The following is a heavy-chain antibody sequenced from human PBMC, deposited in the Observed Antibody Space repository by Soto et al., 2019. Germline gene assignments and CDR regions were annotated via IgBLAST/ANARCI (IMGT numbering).Heavy chain of an antibody. CDR1: GGTFSNYA. D-gene: IGHD2-2*01. V-gene: IGHV1-69*01. Sequence: QVQLVQSGAEVKKPGSSVKVSCKASGGTFSNYAISWVRQAPGQGLEWMGGIIPISGTANYAQKFQGRVRLTAGESTSTAYMELSSLRSEDTSVYYCARSQGSSTSLEIYYYYYYGMDVWGQGTTVTVSS. CDR2: IIPISGTA. J-gene: IGHJ6*02. CDR3: ARSQGSSTSLEIYYYYYYGMDV.